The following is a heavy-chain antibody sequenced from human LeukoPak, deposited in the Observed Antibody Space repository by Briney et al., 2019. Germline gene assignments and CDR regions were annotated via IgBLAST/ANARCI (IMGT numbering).Heavy chain of an antibody. CDR1: GGSISSYY. J-gene: IGHJ5*02. CDR2: IYYSGST. CDR3: ARGAIAAATP. D-gene: IGHD6-13*01. V-gene: IGHV4-59*01. Sequence: SETLSLTCTASGGSISSYYWGWIRQPPGKGLEWIGYIYYSGSTNYNPSLKSRVTISVDTSKNQFSLKLSSVTAADTAVYYCARGAIAAATPWGQGTLVTVSS.